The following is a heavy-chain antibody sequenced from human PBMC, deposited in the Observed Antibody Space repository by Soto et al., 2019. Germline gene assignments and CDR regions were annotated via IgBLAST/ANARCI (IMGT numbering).Heavy chain of an antibody. CDR3: ASTTPRYCSSTSCWLFVY. CDR2: IIPIFGTA. CDR1: GGTFSSYA. J-gene: IGHJ4*02. Sequence: GASVKVSCKASGGTFSSYAISWVRQAPGQGLEWMGGIIPIFGTANYAQKFQGRVTITADESTSTAYMELSSLRSEDTAVYYCASTTPRYCSSTSCWLFVYCGQTRLFTVFS. V-gene: IGHV1-69*13. D-gene: IGHD2-2*01.